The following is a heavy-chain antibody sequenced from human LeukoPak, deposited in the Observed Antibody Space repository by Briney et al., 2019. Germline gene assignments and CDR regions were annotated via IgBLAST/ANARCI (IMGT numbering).Heavy chain of an antibody. Sequence: GASVKVSCKASGYTFTSYYMHWVRQAPGQGLEWMGIINPSGGSTSYAQKFQGRVTMTRDTSTSTVYMELSSLGSEDTAVYYCAISSGWYGLLDYWGQGTLVTVSS. V-gene: IGHV1-46*01. D-gene: IGHD6-19*01. CDR1: GYTFTSYY. CDR2: INPSGGST. J-gene: IGHJ4*02. CDR3: AISSGWYGLLDY.